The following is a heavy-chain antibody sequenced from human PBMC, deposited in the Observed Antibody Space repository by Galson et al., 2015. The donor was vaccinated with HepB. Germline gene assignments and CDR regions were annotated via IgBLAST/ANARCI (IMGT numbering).Heavy chain of an antibody. CDR3: ANIGDGNGFDI. V-gene: IGHV4-31*03. J-gene: IGHJ3*02. CDR1: GDSISSGGYY. CDR2: IYYSGST. D-gene: IGHD3-10*01. Sequence: TLSLTCTVSGDSISSGGYYWSWIRQNPGKGLEWIGYIYYSGSTYYNPSLKSRVTISVDTSKNQFSLKLSSVTATDTAVYYCANIGDGNGFDIWGQGTMVTVSS.